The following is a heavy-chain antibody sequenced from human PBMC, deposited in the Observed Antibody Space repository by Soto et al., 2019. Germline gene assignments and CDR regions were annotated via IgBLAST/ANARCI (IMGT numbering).Heavy chain of an antibody. Sequence: ELQLVKSGEGLVQPGGALRLSCAASGFTFRSYNIHWIRQAPGKGLEFVSAISSSGDRTYYADSVKGRFTITRDNSKNTVWLQMGSLRAEDMAVYYCARARCSSGQCYYFDYWGRGALVSVSS. CDR2: ISSSGDRT. J-gene: IGHJ4*02. CDR1: GFTFRSYN. V-gene: IGHV3-64*02. D-gene: IGHD2-15*01. CDR3: ARARCSSGQCYYFDY.